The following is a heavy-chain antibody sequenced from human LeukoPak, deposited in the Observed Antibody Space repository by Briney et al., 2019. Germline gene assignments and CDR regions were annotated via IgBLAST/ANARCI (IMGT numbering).Heavy chain of an antibody. Sequence: SQTLSLTCTVSGGSISSGDYYWSWIRQPPGLGLEWIGYIYYSGSTYYNPSLKSRVNLLEDTSKNQFSLKLSSVTAADTAVYYWARASWNGLFDPWGQGTLVTVSS. V-gene: IGHV4-30-4*08. CDR1: GGSISSGDYY. J-gene: IGHJ5*02. CDR3: ARASWNGLFDP. D-gene: IGHD1-1*01. CDR2: IYYSGST.